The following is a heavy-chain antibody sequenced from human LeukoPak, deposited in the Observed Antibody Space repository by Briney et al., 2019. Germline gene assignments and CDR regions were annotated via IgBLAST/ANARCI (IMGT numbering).Heavy chain of an antibody. Sequence: PSETLSLTCTVSGGSISSYYWSWIRQPPGKGLEWIGYIYYSGSTNYNPSLKSRVTISVDTSKNQFSLKLSSVTAADTAVYYCARAIKYYDFWSGYDWFDPWGQGTLVTVSS. CDR2: IYYSGST. J-gene: IGHJ5*02. V-gene: IGHV4-59*08. CDR1: GGSISSYY. D-gene: IGHD3-3*01. CDR3: ARAIKYYDFWSGYDWFDP.